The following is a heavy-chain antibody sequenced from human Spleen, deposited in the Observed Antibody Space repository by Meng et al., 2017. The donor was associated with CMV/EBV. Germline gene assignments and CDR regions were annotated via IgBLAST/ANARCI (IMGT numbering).Heavy chain of an antibody. Sequence: SGDTFTGTYIHWVRQAPGQGLEWMGWINPNRGGTSFARRFQGRVTMTRDTSISIAYMELSRLKSDDTAVYFCARDAANGGSYPLVSWGQGTLVTVSS. CDR1: GDTFTGTY. CDR2: INPNRGGT. D-gene: IGHD3-10*01. V-gene: IGHV1-2*02. J-gene: IGHJ4*02. CDR3: ARDAANGGSYPLVS.